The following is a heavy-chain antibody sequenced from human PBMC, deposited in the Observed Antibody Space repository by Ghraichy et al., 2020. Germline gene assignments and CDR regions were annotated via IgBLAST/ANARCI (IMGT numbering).Heavy chain of an antibody. Sequence: SETLSLTCTVSGGSINSSNYYWGWIRQPPGRGLEWVASIYYSGSTYYNPSLKSRVSISKDASKNLFSLRLTSVTAADTAFYYCARDPITGATSFDFWGQGNLVVVSS. CDR3: ARDPITGATSFDF. J-gene: IGHJ4*02. D-gene: IGHD1-14*01. CDR2: IYYSGST. V-gene: IGHV4-39*07. CDR1: GGSINSSNYY.